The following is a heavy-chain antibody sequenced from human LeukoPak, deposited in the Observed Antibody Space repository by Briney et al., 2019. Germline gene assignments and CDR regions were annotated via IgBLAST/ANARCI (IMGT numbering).Heavy chain of an antibody. CDR1: GGSISSSSYY. J-gene: IGHJ4*02. CDR3: ARRVDCSSTSCYRTPYFDY. V-gene: IGHV4-39*01. Sequence: SETLSLTCTVSGGSISSSSYYWGWIRQPPGKGLEWIGSIYYSGSTYYNPSLKSRVTISVDTSKNQFFLKLSSVTAADTAVYYCARRVDCSSTSCYRTPYFDYWGQGTLVTVSS. CDR2: IYYSGST. D-gene: IGHD2-2*01.